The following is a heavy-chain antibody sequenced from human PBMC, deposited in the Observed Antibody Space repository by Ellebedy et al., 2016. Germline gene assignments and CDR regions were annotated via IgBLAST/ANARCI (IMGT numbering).Heavy chain of an antibody. CDR1: GFTFDDYA. D-gene: IGHD5-18*01. V-gene: IGHV3-9*01. CDR3: AKDRGYSYGRPYFDY. CDR2: ISWNSGSI. J-gene: IGHJ4*02. Sequence: GGSLRLXXAASGFTFDDYAMHWVRQAPGKGLEWVSGISWNSGSIGYADSVKGRFTISRDNAKNSLYLQMNSLRAEDTALYYCAKDRGYSYGRPYFDYWGQGTLVTVSS.